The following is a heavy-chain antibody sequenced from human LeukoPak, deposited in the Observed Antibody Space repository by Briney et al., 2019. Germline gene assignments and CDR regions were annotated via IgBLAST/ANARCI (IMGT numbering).Heavy chain of an antibody. CDR2: IYHSGDT. CDR1: GGSLSDDNW. D-gene: IGHD2-15*01. V-gene: IGHV4-4*02. J-gene: IGHJ5*02. CDR3: ARDVGFELLGS. Sequence: SGTLSLTCAVSGGSLSDDNWWTWVRQPPGKGLEWIGEIYHSGDTNYNPSLKSRTTMSIDRSKNQFSLKLSFVTAADTAVYYCARDVGFELLGSWGQGTLVTVSS.